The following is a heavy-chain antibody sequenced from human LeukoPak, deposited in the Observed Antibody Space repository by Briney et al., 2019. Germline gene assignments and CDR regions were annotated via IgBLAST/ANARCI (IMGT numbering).Heavy chain of an antibody. Sequence: HPGGSLRLSCTASGLTFSNYATTWVRQAPGKGLGWVSSITGSGRGTYYADSVKGRFSVSRDNSQNTVFLHMNSLRADDTALYYCSKDPNGDYVGAFDMWGPGTMVTVSS. V-gene: IGHV3-23*01. CDR2: ITGSGRGT. CDR1: GLTFSNYA. J-gene: IGHJ3*02. CDR3: SKDPNGDYVGAFDM. D-gene: IGHD4-17*01.